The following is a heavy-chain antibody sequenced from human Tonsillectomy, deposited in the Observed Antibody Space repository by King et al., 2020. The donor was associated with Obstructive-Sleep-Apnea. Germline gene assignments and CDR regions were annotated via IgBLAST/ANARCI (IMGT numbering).Heavy chain of an antibody. CDR1: GCTFSSYW. Sequence: DVQLVESGGGLVQPGGSLRLSCAASGCTFSSYWMSWFRQAPGKGLEWVANIKQDGSEKYYVDSVKGRFTISRDNAKNSLYLQMNSLRAEDTAVYYCARWLVTMVRGVRGMDVWGQGTTVTVSS. J-gene: IGHJ6*02. D-gene: IGHD3-10*01. CDR3: ARWLVTMVRGVRGMDV. V-gene: IGHV3-7*01. CDR2: IKQDGSEK.